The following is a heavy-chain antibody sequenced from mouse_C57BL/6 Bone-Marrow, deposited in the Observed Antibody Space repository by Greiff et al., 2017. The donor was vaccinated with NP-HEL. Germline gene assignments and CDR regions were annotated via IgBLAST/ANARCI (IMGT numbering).Heavy chain of an antibody. CDR3: ARGGILLRYAWFAY. V-gene: IGHV3-6*01. D-gene: IGHD1-1*01. CDR1: GYSITSGYY. J-gene: IGHJ3*01. CDR2: ISYDGSN. Sequence: EVKLQESGPGLVKPSQSLSLTCSVTGYSITSGYYWNWIRQFPGNKLEWMGYISYDGSNNYNPSLKNRISITRDTSKHQFFLKLNSVTTEDTATYYCARGGILLRYAWFAYWGQGTLVTVSA.